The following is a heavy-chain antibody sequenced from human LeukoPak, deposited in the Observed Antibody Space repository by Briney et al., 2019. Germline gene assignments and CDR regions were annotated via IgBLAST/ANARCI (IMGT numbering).Heavy chain of an antibody. J-gene: IGHJ6*03. V-gene: IGHV4-61*01. D-gene: IGHD6-19*01. CDR3: ARDRGTSSSLGYFYYCMDV. Sequence: SETLSLTCAVSGVSINTCCYYWSWIRQPPGKGLEWIGYKYYSGSTRYNSSLRSRLTISLDTSNNQFSLRLSSVTAADTAVYYCARDRGTSSSLGYFYYCMDVWGKGTTVTVSS. CDR2: KYYSGST. CDR1: GVSINTCCYY.